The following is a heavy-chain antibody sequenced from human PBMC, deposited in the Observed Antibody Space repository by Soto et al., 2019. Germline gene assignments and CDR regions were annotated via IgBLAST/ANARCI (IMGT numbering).Heavy chain of an antibody. Sequence: QVQLVQSGAEVKKPGASVKVSCKASGYTFTSYDINWVRQATGQGLEWMGWMNPNSGNTGYAQKVQGRVTMTRSTSLSTAYMELSSLRSEDTAVYYCLALRMVRGVRYGMDVWGQGTTITVSS. CDR3: LALRMVRGVRYGMDV. D-gene: IGHD3-10*01. V-gene: IGHV1-8*01. CDR2: MNPNSGNT. J-gene: IGHJ6*02. CDR1: GYTFTSYD.